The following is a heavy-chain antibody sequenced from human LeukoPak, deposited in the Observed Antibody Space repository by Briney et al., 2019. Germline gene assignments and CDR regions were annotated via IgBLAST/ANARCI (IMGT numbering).Heavy chain of an antibody. CDR3: AREAVISGWSGDMDV. CDR2: IWSDGSNQ. CDR1: ASTFTTYG. D-gene: IGHD6-19*01. J-gene: IGHJ6*02. Sequence: GGSLRRSCTASASTFTTYGFHWVRQAPGKGLEWVALIWSDGSNQFSADSVKGGVNMARDNAKNTAYLQMDSLRVDDTAVYFCAREAVISGWSGDMDVWGQGTTVTVSS. V-gene: IGHV3-33*01.